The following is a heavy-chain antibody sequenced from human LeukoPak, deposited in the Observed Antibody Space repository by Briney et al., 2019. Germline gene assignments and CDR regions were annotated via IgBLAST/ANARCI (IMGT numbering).Heavy chain of an antibody. CDR1: GYTFTGYF. CDR3: ARANTGSDPHFDF. V-gene: IGHV1-2*04. CDR2: INPHSGGT. J-gene: IGHJ4*02. D-gene: IGHD5-12*01. Sequence: GASVKVSCKASGYTFTGYFIHWVRQAPGQGLEWLGWINPHSGGTKYVQKLQGWVGVTLDMSTFTVYLELSSLSSDDTAVYYCARANTGSDPHFDFWGQGTLVTVSS.